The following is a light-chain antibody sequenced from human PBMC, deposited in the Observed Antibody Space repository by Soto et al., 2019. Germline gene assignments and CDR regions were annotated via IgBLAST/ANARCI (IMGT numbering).Light chain of an antibody. J-gene: IGLJ2*01. Sequence: QPALTQPASVSGSPGQSITISCTGTSSDVGGYNFVSWYQQHPGKAPRLMIFDVNNRPSGVSTRFSGSKSGNTASLTISGLQAEDEADYYCCSYSGSNTIVVFGGGTKLTVL. CDR2: DVN. CDR3: CSYSGSNTIVV. CDR1: SSDVGGYNF. V-gene: IGLV2-14*03.